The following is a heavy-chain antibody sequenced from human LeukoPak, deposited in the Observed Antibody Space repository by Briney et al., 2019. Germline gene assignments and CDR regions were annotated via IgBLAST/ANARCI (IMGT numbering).Heavy chain of an antibody. CDR3: AKDRDYIMGIVDY. CDR2: IWYDGSNE. J-gene: IGHJ4*02. Sequence: EGSLRLSCAASGFTFSRNGMHWVRQAPGKGLEWVAVIWYDGSNEYYADSVKGRFTVSRDNSKNTMYLQMNSLRAEDTAVYYCAKDRDYIMGIVDYWGQGTLVTVSS. V-gene: IGHV3-33*06. D-gene: IGHD4/OR15-4a*01. CDR1: GFTFSRNG.